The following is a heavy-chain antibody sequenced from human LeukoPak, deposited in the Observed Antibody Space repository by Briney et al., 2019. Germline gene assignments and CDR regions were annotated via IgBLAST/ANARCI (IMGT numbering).Heavy chain of an antibody. CDR1: GFPFSSYD. V-gene: IGHV3-23*01. CDR2: IFNSDGST. Sequence: GGSLILSCAASGFPFSSYDMSRGRQAPGKGLEWVSVIFNSDGSTYYADSVKGRFTISRDNSKNTLYLQMNSLRAEDTAVYYCAKGAHFEYWGQGTLVTASS. J-gene: IGHJ4*02. CDR3: AKGAHFEY.